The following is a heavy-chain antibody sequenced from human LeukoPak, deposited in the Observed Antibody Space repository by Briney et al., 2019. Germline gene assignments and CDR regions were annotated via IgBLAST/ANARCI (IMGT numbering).Heavy chain of an antibody. J-gene: IGHJ4*02. Sequence: PGESLKISCKGSGYSFTSYWIGWVRPMPGKGLEWMGIIYPGDSGTRYSPSFQGQVTISADKSISTAYLQWGSLKASDTAMYYCARIGDYYDSSVVDYWGQGTLVTVSS. V-gene: IGHV5-51*01. CDR3: ARIGDYYDSSVVDY. CDR1: GYSFTSYW. CDR2: IYPGDSGT. D-gene: IGHD3-22*01.